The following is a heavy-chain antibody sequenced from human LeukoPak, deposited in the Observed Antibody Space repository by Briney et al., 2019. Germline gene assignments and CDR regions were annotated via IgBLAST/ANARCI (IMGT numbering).Heavy chain of an antibody. CDR1: GFTFSSYG. V-gene: IGHV3-30*02. CDR3: ARGSSDTAMAKAFDY. D-gene: IGHD5-18*01. J-gene: IGHJ4*02. Sequence: PGGSLRLSCAASGFTFSSYGMHWFRQAPGKGLEWVAFIRYDGSNKYYADSVKGRFTISRDNSKNTLYLQMNSLRAEDTAVYYCARGSSDTAMAKAFDYSGQGTLVTVSS. CDR2: IRYDGSNK.